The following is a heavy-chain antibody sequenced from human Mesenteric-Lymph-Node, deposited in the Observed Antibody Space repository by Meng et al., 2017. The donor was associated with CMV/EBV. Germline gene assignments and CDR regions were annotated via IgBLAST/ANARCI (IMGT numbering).Heavy chain of an antibody. V-gene: IGHV3-33*01. J-gene: IGHJ6*02. CDR1: GFTFSSYG. Sequence: GGSLRLSCAASGFTFSSYGMHWVRQAPGKGLEWVAVIWYDGSNKYYADSVKGRFTISRDNSKNTLYLQMNSLRAEDTAVYYCARERYDFWSVIPHYGMDVWGQGTTVTVSS. CDR3: ARERYDFWSVIPHYGMDV. D-gene: IGHD3-3*01. CDR2: IWYDGSNK.